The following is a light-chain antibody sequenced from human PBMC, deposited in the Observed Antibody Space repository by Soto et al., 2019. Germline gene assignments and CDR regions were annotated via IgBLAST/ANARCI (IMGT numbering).Light chain of an antibody. CDR1: TSDVGGYNF. CDR3: LSYTSSITWV. J-gene: IGLJ7*01. CDR2: EVS. V-gene: IGLV2-14*01. Sequence: QSALTQPASLSGSPGQSITISCTGTTSDVGGYNFVSWYQQHPGKAPKLMIYEVSNRPSGVSHRFSGSKSGNTASLTISGLQAEDEADYYCLSYTSSITWVFGGGTQLPVL.